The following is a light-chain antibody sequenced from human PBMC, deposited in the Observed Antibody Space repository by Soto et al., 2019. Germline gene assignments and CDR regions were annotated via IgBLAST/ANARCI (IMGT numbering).Light chain of an antibody. CDR2: DAT. J-gene: IGKJ1*01. V-gene: IGKV3-20*01. CDR1: QGVITNS. Sequence: EVVVTQSPGILSFFPGDRPTPSCRTSQGVITNSLAWYQQQKPGQAPRLLIYDATRRAPGVPDRFSGSGSGTDFTLAISGLEPEDFVMYYCQHYGASSWTFGQGTKVDI. CDR3: QHYGASSWT.